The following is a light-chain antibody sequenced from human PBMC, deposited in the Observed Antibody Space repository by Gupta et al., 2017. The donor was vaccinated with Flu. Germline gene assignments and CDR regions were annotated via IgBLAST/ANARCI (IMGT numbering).Light chain of an antibody. CDR3: CSYKVIGARLV. CDR1: SSDVGGYNL. CDR2: GVN. J-gene: IGLJ2*01. V-gene: IGLV2-23*02. Sequence: ALSTPPPVYASTWPPITISCPAPSSDVGGYNLVSWYQQSPGKVPKLIIYGVNKRPPGVSDRFSGSKSDNTASLTISGLQSEDEANYFCCSYKVIGARLVFGGGTKLTVL.